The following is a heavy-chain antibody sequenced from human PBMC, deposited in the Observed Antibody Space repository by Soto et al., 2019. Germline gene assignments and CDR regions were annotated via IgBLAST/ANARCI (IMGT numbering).Heavy chain of an antibody. V-gene: IGHV1-18*01. CDR2: ISAYNGNT. Sequence: QVQLVQSGAEVKKPGASVKVSCKASGYTFTSYDIRWVRQAPGQGLEWMGWISAYNGNTNYAQKLQDRVTMTTDTSTRTAYMELRSLRSDDTAVYYCAREGGTMGAGWFDPWGQGTLVTVSS. CDR1: GYTFTSYD. D-gene: IGHD3-10*01. CDR3: AREGGTMGAGWFDP. J-gene: IGHJ5*02.